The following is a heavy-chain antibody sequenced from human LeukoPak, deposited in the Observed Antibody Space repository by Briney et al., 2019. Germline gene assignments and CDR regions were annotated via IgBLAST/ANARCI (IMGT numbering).Heavy chain of an antibody. CDR1: GGSISSYY. J-gene: IGHJ4*02. D-gene: IGHD5-18*01. CDR3: AREGGNRRGYSYGRVDY. Sequence: SETLSLTCTVSGGSISSYYWSWIRQPPGKGLEWIGYIYYSGSTNYNPSLKSRVTISVDTSKNQFSLKLSSVTAADTAVYYCAREGGNRRGYSYGRVDYWGQGTLVTVSS. CDR2: IYYSGST. V-gene: IGHV4-59*01.